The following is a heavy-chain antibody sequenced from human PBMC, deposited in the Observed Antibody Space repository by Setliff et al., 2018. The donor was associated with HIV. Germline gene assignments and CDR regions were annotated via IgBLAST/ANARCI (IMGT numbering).Heavy chain of an antibody. CDR3: VRQHGDYAFDP. CDR1: GGSFPAYY. J-gene: IGHJ5*02. CDR2: INYEGDT. D-gene: IGHD4-17*01. V-gene: IGHV4-34*01. Sequence: PSETLSLTCAVYGGSFPAYYWNWIRQPPGKGLEWIGEINYEGDTTYNPSLKSRVNMFIDTSKKQFSLKVASVTAADTAVYYCVRQHGDYAFDPWGQGTLVTVSS.